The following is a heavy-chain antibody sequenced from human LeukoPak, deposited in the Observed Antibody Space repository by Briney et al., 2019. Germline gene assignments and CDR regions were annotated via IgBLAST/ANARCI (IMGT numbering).Heavy chain of an antibody. CDR1: GFTFTSCG. D-gene: IGHD6-13*01. V-gene: IGHV3-33*01. CDR2: IWYDGSHK. CDR3: ARDFAAAAYYFDV. Sequence: GRSLRLSCAASGFTFTSCGFHWVRQAPGKGLEWVAVIWYDGSHKYYVDSVKGRFTISRDNSENTVYLEMNSLRTEDTAVYYCARDFAAAAYYFDVWGQGTQVTVSS. J-gene: IGHJ4*02.